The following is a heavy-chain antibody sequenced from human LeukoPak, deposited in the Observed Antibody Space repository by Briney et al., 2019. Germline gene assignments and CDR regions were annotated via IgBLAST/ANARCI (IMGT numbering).Heavy chain of an antibody. D-gene: IGHD2-2*01. CDR2: ISAYNGNT. Sequence: ASVKVSCKASGYTFTSYGISWVRQAPGQGLEWMGWISAYNGNTNYAQRLQGRVTMTTDTSTSTAYMELRSLRSDDTAVYYCARAYCSSTSCSGGYFDYWGQGTLVTVSS. V-gene: IGHV1-18*01. CDR1: GYTFTSYG. CDR3: ARAYCSSTSCSGGYFDY. J-gene: IGHJ4*02.